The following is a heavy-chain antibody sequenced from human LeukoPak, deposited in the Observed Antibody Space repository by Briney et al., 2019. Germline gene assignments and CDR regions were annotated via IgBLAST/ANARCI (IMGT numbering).Heavy chain of an antibody. Sequence: SVKVSCKASGGTFSSYAISWVRQAPGQGLEWMGGIIPIFGTANYAQKFQGRVTITADKSTSTAYMELSSLRSEDTAVYYCARDGWGLSDGYNSDYWGQGTLVTVSS. J-gene: IGHJ4*02. CDR3: ARDGWGLSDGYNSDY. D-gene: IGHD5-24*01. CDR2: IIPIFGTA. V-gene: IGHV1-69*06. CDR1: GGTFSSYA.